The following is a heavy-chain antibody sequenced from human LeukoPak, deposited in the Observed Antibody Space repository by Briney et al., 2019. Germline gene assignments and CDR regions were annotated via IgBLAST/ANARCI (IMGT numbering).Heavy chain of an antibody. D-gene: IGHD4-23*01. J-gene: IGHJ4*02. CDR3: AGGQGSVADY. Sequence: GGSLRLSCVASGFTFSRFGMNWVRQAPGKGLEWVVNIKKDGREKYYVDSVKGRFTISRDNDKNSLYFQMNSMRVEDTAVYYCAGGQGSVADYWGQGTPGHRLL. CDR2: IKKDGREK. CDR1: GFTFSRFG. V-gene: IGHV3-7*05.